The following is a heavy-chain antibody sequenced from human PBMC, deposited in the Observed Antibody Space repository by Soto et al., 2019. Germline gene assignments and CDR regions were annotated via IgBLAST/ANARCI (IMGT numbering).Heavy chain of an antibody. CDR3: GRGRSGQIVVFY. CDR1: GYTFTGHY. J-gene: IGHJ4*02. Sequence: GASVQFSCKTSGYTFTGHYIHWLRQAPQQGPEWVGEIGPESGATRYAQKFRGRVTMTMDTSITTVYMELKNLSPDDTAVYYCGRGRSGQIVVFYWGQGTPVTVSS. D-gene: IGHD1-26*01. CDR2: IGPESGAT. V-gene: IGHV1-2*02.